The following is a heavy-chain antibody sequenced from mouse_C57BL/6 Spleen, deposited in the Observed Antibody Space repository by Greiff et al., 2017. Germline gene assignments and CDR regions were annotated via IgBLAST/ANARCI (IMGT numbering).Heavy chain of an antibody. J-gene: IGHJ4*01. CDR1: GYTFTSYW. Sequence: QVQLQQPGAELVMPGASVKLSCKASGYTFTSYWMHWVKQRPGPGLEWIGEIDPSGSYTNYNQKFKGKSTLTVDKSSSTAYMQLSSLTSEDSAVYYCARGNYYGSSPSMDYWGQGTSVTVSS. V-gene: IGHV1-69*01. CDR2: IDPSGSYT. D-gene: IGHD1-1*01. CDR3: ARGNYYGSSPSMDY.